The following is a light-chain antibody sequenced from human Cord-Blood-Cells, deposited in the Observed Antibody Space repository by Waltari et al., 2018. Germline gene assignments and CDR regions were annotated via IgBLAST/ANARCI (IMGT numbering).Light chain of an antibody. CDR3: CSYAGSYTLV. Sequence: QSALTQPRSVSGSPGQSVPISCTGTSSDVGGYNYVSWYQQHPGKAPKLMIYDVSKRPSGVPDRFSGSKSGNTASLTISGLHAEDEADYYCCSYAGSYTLVFGGGTKLTVL. CDR2: DVS. CDR1: SSDVGGYNY. J-gene: IGLJ2*01. V-gene: IGLV2-11*01.